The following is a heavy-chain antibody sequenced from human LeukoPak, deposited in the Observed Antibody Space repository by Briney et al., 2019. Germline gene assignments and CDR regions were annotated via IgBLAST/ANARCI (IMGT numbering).Heavy chain of an antibody. J-gene: IGHJ6*02. CDR3: ATGTRATVTTDYGMDV. D-gene: IGHD4-17*01. CDR1: GYTFTSYG. Sequence: GASVKVSCKASGYTFTSYGISWVRQAPGQGLEWMGWISAYNGNTNYAQKLQGRVTMTTDTSTSTAYMELSSLRSEDTAVYYCATGTRATVTTDYGMDVWGQGTTVTVSS. CDR2: ISAYNGNT. V-gene: IGHV1-18*01.